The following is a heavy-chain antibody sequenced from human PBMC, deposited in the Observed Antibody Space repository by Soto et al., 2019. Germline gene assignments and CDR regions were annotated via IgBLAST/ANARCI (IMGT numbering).Heavy chain of an antibody. V-gene: IGHV3-49*04. Sequence: GGSLRLSCTTSGFTFGDYALSWVRQAPGKGLEWVGFIRRNAYGGTTDYAASVKGRFTISRDDSKSIAYLQMNSLRTEDTALYYCTRASSLDFDFWDQGTLVTVS. J-gene: IGHJ4*02. D-gene: IGHD3-16*01. CDR1: GFTFGDYA. CDR3: TRASSLDFDF. CDR2: IRRNAYGGTT.